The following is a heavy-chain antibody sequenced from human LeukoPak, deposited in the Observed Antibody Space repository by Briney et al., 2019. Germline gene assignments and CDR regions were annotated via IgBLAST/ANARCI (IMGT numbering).Heavy chain of an antibody. J-gene: IGHJ4*02. V-gene: IGHV3-23*01. D-gene: IGHD2-15*01. CDR1: GFTFSSYA. CDR3: AKQLGYCSDGSCYFPY. Sequence: PGGSLRLSCAASGFTFSSYAISWVRQAPGKGLEWVSAIRGSGGSTYYADSVKGRFTISRDNSKNTLYLQMNSLRAEDTAVYYCAKQLGYCSDGSCYFPYWGQGTLVTVSS. CDR2: IRGSGGST.